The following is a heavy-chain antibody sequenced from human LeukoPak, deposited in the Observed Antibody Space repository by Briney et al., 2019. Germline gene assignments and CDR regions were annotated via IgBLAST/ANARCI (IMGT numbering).Heavy chain of an antibody. D-gene: IGHD2-2*01. Sequence: SETLSLTCTVSGGSISSSSYYWGWIRQPPGKGLEWIGSIYYSGSTYYNPSLKSRVTISVDTSKNQFSLKLSSVTAADTAVYYCARPPRYCSSTSCYGHAFDIWGQGTMVTVSS. V-gene: IGHV4-39*01. J-gene: IGHJ3*02. CDR2: IYYSGST. CDR1: GGSISSSSYY. CDR3: ARPPRYCSSTSCYGHAFDI.